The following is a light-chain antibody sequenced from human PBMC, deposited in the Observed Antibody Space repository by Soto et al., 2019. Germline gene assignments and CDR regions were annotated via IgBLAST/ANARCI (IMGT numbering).Light chain of an antibody. CDR1: TSNIVNNF. V-gene: IGLV1-51*01. Sequence: QSVLTQPPSVSAAPGEKVTIYCSGRTSNIVNNFVSWYRQLPGAAPQLLIHTNNKRPSGVSDRFSGSKSGSSATLGITGLQTGDEAHYYCGTWDYSVTAFVFGGGTKVTVL. J-gene: IGLJ2*01. CDR2: TNN. CDR3: GTWDYSVTAFV.